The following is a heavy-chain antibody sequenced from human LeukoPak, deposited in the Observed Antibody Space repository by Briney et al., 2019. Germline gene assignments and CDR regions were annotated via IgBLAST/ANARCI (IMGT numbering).Heavy chain of an antibody. Sequence: GGSLRLSCAASGFTFSSYAMSWVRQAPGKGLEWASAISGSGGSTYYADSVKGRFTISRDNSKNTLYLQMYSLRAEDTAVYYCAKDGYYDSSGLYYFDYWGQGTLVTVSS. CDR2: ISGSGGST. J-gene: IGHJ4*02. CDR1: GFTFSSYA. D-gene: IGHD3-22*01. CDR3: AKDGYYDSSGLYYFDY. V-gene: IGHV3-23*01.